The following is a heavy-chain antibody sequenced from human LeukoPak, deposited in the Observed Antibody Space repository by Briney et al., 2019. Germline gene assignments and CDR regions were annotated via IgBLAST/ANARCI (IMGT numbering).Heavy chain of an antibody. Sequence: SVKVSCKASGGTFSSYAISWVRQAPRQGLEWMGGIIPIFGTANYAQKFQGRVTITTDESTSTAYMELSSLRSENTAVYYCARVLGAAAGRYYFDYWGQGTLVTVSS. D-gene: IGHD6-13*01. CDR2: IIPIFGTA. CDR1: GGTFSSYA. J-gene: IGHJ4*02. V-gene: IGHV1-69*05. CDR3: ARVLGAAAGRYYFDY.